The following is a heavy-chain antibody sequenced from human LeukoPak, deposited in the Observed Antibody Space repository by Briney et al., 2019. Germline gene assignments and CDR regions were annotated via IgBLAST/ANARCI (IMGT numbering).Heavy chain of an antibody. Sequence: PSQTLSLTCTVSGGSISSGGYYWSWIRQHPGKGLEWIGYIYYSGSTYYNPSLKSRVTISVDTSKNQFSLKLSSVTGGETAVYYCARSFSEAVSDYWGQGTLVTVSS. CDR3: ARSFSEAVSDY. V-gene: IGHV4-31*03. CDR2: IYYSGST. CDR1: GGSISSGGYY. J-gene: IGHJ4*02.